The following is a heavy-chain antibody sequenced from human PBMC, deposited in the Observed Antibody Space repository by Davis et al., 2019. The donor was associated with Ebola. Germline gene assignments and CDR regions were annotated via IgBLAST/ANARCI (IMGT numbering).Heavy chain of an antibody. CDR1: GGTFSSYA. V-gene: IGHV1-69*04. D-gene: IGHD3-10*01. CDR2: IIPILGIA. CDR3: ASSLSGITMVQGDYYYYGMDV. J-gene: IGHJ6*02. Sequence: SVKVYCKASGGTFSSYAISWVRQAPGQGLEWMGRIIPILGIANYAQKFQGRVTITADKSTSTAYMELSSLRSDDTAVYYCASSLSGITMVQGDYYYYGMDVWGQGTTVTVSS.